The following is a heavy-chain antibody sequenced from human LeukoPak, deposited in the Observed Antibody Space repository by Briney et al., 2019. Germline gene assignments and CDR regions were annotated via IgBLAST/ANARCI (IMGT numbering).Heavy chain of an antibody. V-gene: IGHV1-18*01. CDR1: GYTFTSYG. CDR2: ISAYNGNT. Sequence: ASVKVSCKASGYTFTSYGISWVRQAPGQGLEWMGWISAYNGNTNYAQKFQGRVTMTRDIPTSTVYMELSSLRSEDTAVYYCARRVSFWSGYYVFDYWGQGTLVTVSS. CDR3: ARRVSFWSGYYVFDY. D-gene: IGHD3-3*01. J-gene: IGHJ4*02.